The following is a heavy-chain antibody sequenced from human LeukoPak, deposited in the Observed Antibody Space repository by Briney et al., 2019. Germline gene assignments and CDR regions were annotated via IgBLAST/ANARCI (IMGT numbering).Heavy chain of an antibody. CDR3: ARDRRGAVTAIPAEYFQH. CDR2: ISSSSSYI. D-gene: IGHD2-21*02. CDR1: GFTFSSYS. Sequence: GGSLRLSCAASGFTFSSYSMNWVRQAPGKGLEWVSSISSSSSYIYYADSVKGRFTISRDNAKNSLYLQMNSLRAEDTAVYYCARDRRGAVTAIPAEYFQHWGQGTLVTVSS. J-gene: IGHJ1*01. V-gene: IGHV3-21*01.